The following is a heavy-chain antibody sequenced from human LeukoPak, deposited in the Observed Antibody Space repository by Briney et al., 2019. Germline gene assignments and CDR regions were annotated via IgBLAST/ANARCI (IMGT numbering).Heavy chain of an antibody. CDR1: GGSFSGYY. CDR3: ARGRGKYYGSGSYYFDY. D-gene: IGHD3-10*01. Sequence: PSETLSLTCAVYGGSFSGYYWSWIRQPPGKGLEWIGEINHSGSTNYNPSLKSRVTISVDTSKKQFSLKLSSVTAADTAVYYRARGRGKYYGSGSYYFDYWGQGTLVTVSS. V-gene: IGHV4-34*01. CDR2: INHSGST. J-gene: IGHJ4*02.